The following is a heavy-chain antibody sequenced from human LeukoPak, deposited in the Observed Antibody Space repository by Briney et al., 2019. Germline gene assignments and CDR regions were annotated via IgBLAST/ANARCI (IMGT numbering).Heavy chain of an antibody. CDR3: ARIKGYCSSTSCPGGNYYYYYMDV. Sequence: SETLSLTCAVYGGSFSGYYWSWIRQPPGKGLEWIGEINHSGSTNYNPSLKSRVIISVDTSKNQFSLKLSSVTAADTAVYYCARIKGYCSSTSCPGGNYYYYYMDVWGKGTTVTVSS. V-gene: IGHV4-34*01. J-gene: IGHJ6*03. CDR2: INHSGST. CDR1: GGSFSGYY. D-gene: IGHD2-2*01.